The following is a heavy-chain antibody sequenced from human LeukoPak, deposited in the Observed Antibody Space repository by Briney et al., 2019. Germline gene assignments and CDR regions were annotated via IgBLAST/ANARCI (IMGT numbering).Heavy chain of an antibody. CDR3: ARGLSYCSSTSCYFLYYYGMDV. Sequence: PSETLSLTCAVYGGSFSGYYWSWIRQPPGKGPEWIGEINHSGSTNYNPSLKSRVTISVDTSKNQFSLKLSSVTAADTAVYYCARGLSYCSSTSCYFLYYYGMDVWGQGTTVTVSS. V-gene: IGHV4-34*01. CDR2: INHSGST. D-gene: IGHD2-2*01. J-gene: IGHJ6*02. CDR1: GGSFSGYY.